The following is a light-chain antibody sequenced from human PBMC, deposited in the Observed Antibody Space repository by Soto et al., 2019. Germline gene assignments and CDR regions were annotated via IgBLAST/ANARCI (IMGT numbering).Light chain of an antibody. V-gene: IGKV3-20*01. CDR1: QSVASAY. Sequence: EIVLTQSTGTLSLSPGERATLSCRASQSVASAYLAWYQHTPGQAPRLLIYGASSRATGIPDRFSGSGSGTDFTLTISSLEPEDFAVYYCQQYQSSRWTFGQGTKVEAK. CDR3: QQYQSSRWT. CDR2: GAS. J-gene: IGKJ1*01.